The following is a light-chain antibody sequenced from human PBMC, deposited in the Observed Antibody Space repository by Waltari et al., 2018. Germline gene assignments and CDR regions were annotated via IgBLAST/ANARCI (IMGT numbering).Light chain of an antibody. CDR1: SSNIGAGYD. V-gene: IGLV1-40*01. CDR3: QSYDSSLSAYVV. J-gene: IGLJ2*01. CDR2: GND. Sequence: QSVLTQPPSVSGAPGQRVTISCTGSSSNIGAGYDVHWYQQLPGTAPKLLIYGNDKRPSGAPDRFAGSKSGTSASRAITGLQAEDEADYYCQSYDSSLSAYVVFGGGTKLTVL.